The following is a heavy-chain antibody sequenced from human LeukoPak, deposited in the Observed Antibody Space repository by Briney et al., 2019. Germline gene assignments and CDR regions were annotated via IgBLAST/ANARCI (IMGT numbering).Heavy chain of an antibody. Sequence: SETLSLTCIVSGGSISSSNYYWGWIRQSPGKGLEWIGSIYSRGSTYYNPSLKSRVIVSSDMSKNQFSLKLSSVTAADTAVYYCARDTQYSSGWYDAFDIWGQGTMVTVSS. J-gene: IGHJ3*02. CDR1: GGSISSSNYY. D-gene: IGHD6-19*01. V-gene: IGHV4-39*07. CDR3: ARDTQYSSGWYDAFDI. CDR2: IYSRGST.